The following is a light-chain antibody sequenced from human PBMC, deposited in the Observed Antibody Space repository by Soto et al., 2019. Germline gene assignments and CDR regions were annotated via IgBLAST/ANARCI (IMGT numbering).Light chain of an antibody. CDR1: QGINNY. V-gene: IGKV1-9*01. CDR3: QQFNSYPHA. Sequence: IQLTQSPSSLSASVGDRVTITCRASQGINNYLAWYQQIPGEAPKLLIYAASTLQSGVPSGFSGSGSGADFTLTISNLQPEDFATYYCQQFNSYPHAFGGGTKVDMK. CDR2: AAS. J-gene: IGKJ4*01.